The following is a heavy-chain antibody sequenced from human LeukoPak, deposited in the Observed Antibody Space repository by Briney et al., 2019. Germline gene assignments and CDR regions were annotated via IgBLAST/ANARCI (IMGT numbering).Heavy chain of an antibody. CDR2: INPSGGST. CDR1: GYTFTSYY. CDR3: ARDGDSNSYYYGSGSFNY. D-gene: IGHD3-10*01. J-gene: IGHJ4*02. V-gene: IGHV1-46*01. Sequence: ASVKVSCKASGYTFTSYYMHWVRQAPGQGLEWMGIINPSGGSTSYAQKFQGRVTMTRDMSTSTVYMELSSLRSEDTAVYYCARDGDSNSYYYGSGSFNYWGQGTLVTVSS.